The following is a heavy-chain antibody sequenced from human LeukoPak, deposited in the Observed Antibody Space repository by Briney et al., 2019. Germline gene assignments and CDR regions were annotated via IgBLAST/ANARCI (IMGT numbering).Heavy chain of an antibody. CDR3: ATQTPGTMIVVAAFDI. CDR2: FDPEDGET. CDR1: GYTLTELS. Sequence: ASVKVSCKVSGYTLTELSMHWVRQAPGKGLEWMGGFDPEDGETIYAQKFQGRVTMTEDTSTDTAYMELSSLRSEDTAVYYCATQTPGTMIVVAAFDIWGQGTMVTVSS. V-gene: IGHV1-24*01. D-gene: IGHD3-22*01. J-gene: IGHJ3*02.